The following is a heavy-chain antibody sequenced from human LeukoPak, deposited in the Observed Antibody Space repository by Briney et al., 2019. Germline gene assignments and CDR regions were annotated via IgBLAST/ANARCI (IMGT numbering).Heavy chain of an antibody. CDR2: IYYSGHT. Sequence: PSETLSLTCTVSGGSISSGDYCWSWIRHHPEKGLEWIGYIYYSGHTLYNPSLKSRVTISVDPSTNQFSLNLTSVTAADTAVYYCARGRLEVRYYYYGMDVWGQGTTVTVSS. CDR1: GGSISSGDYC. J-gene: IGHJ6*02. D-gene: IGHD1-7*01. CDR3: ARGRLEVRYYYYGMDV. V-gene: IGHV4-31*03.